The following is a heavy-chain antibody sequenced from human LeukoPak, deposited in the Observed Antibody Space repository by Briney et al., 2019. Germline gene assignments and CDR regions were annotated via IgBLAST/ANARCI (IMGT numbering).Heavy chain of an antibody. CDR2: INPNSGGT. Sequence: ASVKVSCKASGNTFSGNYIHWVRQAPGQGLEWMGWINPNSGGTNYAQKFQGRVTMTRDTSISTAYMELSRLRSDDTAVYYCARDGEGIDYWGQGTLVTVSS. CDR1: GNTFSGNY. CDR3: ARDGEGIDY. D-gene: IGHD3-10*01. V-gene: IGHV1-2*02. J-gene: IGHJ4*02.